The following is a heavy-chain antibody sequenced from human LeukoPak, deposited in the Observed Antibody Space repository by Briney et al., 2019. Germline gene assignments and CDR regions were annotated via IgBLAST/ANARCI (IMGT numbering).Heavy chain of an antibody. J-gene: IGHJ4*02. Sequence: PGKSLRLSCAASALTFSSDGMYRVRQAPGKGLEWVAVIWYDGRNKHYADSVKGRFTISRDNARNTLFLQMNSLRAEDTAVYYCASGPYSSSSGSGDYWGQGTLVTVSS. D-gene: IGHD6-13*01. CDR3: ASGPYSSSSGSGDY. CDR1: ALTFSSDG. CDR2: IWYDGRNK. V-gene: IGHV3-33*01.